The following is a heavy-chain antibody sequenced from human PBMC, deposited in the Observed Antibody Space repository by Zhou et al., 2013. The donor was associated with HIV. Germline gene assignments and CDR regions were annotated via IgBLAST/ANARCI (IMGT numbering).Heavy chain of an antibody. J-gene: IGHJ6*03. CDR1: GGTFYSHV. CDR3: ARQGVDSGSGRLYYMDV. CDR2: IIPIFGTA. V-gene: IGHV1-69*05. Sequence: QVQLVQSGAEVKKPGSSVKVSCKASGGTFYSHVITWVRQARGQGLEWMGGIIPIFGTATYAQKFQGRVTITTDESTTTAYMELNRLTSEDTAVYYCARQGVDSGSGRLYYMDVWGKGTKVTVSS. D-gene: IGHD3-10*01.